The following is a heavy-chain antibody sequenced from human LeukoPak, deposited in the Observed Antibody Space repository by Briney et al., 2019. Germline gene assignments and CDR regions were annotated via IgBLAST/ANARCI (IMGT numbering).Heavy chain of an antibody. CDR3: ARDPGNKQLGPFDY. V-gene: IGHV3-30*01. CDR1: GFTSKSYP. J-gene: IGHJ4*02. D-gene: IGHD3-10*01. CDR2: ISFDGSNK. Sequence: GGSLRLSSAPSGFTSKSYPMHWIPQTPGKGPGWGAAISFDGSNKYYADSVQGRFTLSRDNSNNILYLQMNSLRAEDMAVYYCARDPGNKQLGPFDYWGQGALVTVSS.